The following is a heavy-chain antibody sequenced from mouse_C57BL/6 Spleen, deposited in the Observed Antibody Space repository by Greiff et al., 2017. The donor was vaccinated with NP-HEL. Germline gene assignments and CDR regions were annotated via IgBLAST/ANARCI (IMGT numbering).Heavy chain of an antibody. CDR3: ARRGGSNSVSFDY. D-gene: IGHD2-5*01. J-gene: IGHJ2*01. Sequence: EVQLVESGGGLVKPGGSLKLSCAASGFTFSDYGMHWVRQAPEKGLEWVAYISSGSSTIYYADTVKGRFTISRDNAKNTLFLQMTSLRSEDTAMYYWARRGGSNSVSFDYWGQGTTLPVSS. V-gene: IGHV5-17*01. CDR1: GFTFSDYG. CDR2: ISSGSSTI.